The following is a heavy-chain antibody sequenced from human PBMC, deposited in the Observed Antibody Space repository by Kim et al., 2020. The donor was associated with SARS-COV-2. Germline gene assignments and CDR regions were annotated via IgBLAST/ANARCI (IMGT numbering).Heavy chain of an antibody. Sequence: GGSLRLSCAASGFTFSSYAMSWVRQAPGKGLEWVSAISGSGGSTYYADSVKGRFTISRDNSKNTLYLQMNSLRAEDTAVYYCAKDFDGSYGYPFYYYYYGMDVWGQGTTVTVSS. V-gene: IGHV3-23*01. CDR2: ISGSGGST. CDR1: GFTFSSYA. J-gene: IGHJ6*02. D-gene: IGHD5-18*01. CDR3: AKDFDGSYGYPFYYYYYGMDV.